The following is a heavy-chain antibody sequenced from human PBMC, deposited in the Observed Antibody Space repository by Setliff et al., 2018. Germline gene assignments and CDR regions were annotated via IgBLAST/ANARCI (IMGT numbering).Heavy chain of an antibody. CDR2: IRQDGTNK. J-gene: IGHJ5*02. D-gene: IGHD3-3*01. Sequence: GGSLRLSCAASGFTFSSYWMHWVRQAPGKGLEWVADIRQDGTNKYYMDSVEGRFTISRDNSKNSVYLQMNSLRAEDTALYHCAREVWTTYDKSWSGYTDLWGQGTQVTVSS. CDR1: GFTFSSYW. V-gene: IGHV3-7*03. CDR3: AREVWTTYDKSWSGYTDL.